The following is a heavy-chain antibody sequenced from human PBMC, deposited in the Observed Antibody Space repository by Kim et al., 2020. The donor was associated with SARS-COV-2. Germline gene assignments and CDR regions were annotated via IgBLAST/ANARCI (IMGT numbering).Heavy chain of an antibody. CDR2: ISSSSSTI. CDR3: ARDQVKDYIVVVPAASYYYGMDV. CDR1: GFTFSSYS. D-gene: IGHD2-2*01. J-gene: IGHJ6*02. V-gene: IGHV3-48*02. Sequence: GGSLRLSCAASGFTFSSYSMNWVRQAPGKGLEWVSYISSSSSTIYYADSVKGRFTISRDNAKNSLYLQMNSLRDEDTAVYYCARDQVKDYIVVVPAASYYYGMDVWGQGTTVTVSS.